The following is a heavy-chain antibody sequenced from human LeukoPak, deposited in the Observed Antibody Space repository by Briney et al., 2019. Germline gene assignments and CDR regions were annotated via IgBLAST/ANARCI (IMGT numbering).Heavy chain of an antibody. CDR2: IIPILGIA. J-gene: IGHJ4*02. D-gene: IGHD2/OR15-2a*01. Sequence: SVKVSCKASGGTFSSYAISWVRQAPGQGLEWMERIIPILGIANYAQKFQGRVTITADKSTSTAYMELSSLRSEDTAVYYCARVHFSRGKQEWGQGTLVTVSS. CDR1: GGTFSSYA. CDR3: ARVHFSRGKQE. V-gene: IGHV1-69*04.